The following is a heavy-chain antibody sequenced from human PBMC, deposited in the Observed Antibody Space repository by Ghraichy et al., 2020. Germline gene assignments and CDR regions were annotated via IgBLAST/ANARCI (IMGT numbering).Heavy chain of an antibody. Sequence: SETLSLTCTVSGGSVSSYYWTWIRQPPGRGLEWIGYIYHSGTTNSNSSLKSRVTISIDTSNNQFSLRLRSVSAADTAVYYCARGVYCGGNCHHYDSWGQGTLVTVSS. J-gene: IGHJ4*02. V-gene: IGHV4-59*02. CDR2: IYHSGTT. CDR3: ARGVYCGGNCHHYDS. CDR1: GGSVSSYY. D-gene: IGHD2-21*01.